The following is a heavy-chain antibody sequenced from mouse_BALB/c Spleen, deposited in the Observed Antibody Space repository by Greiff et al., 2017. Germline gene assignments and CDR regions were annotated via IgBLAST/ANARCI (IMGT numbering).Heavy chain of an antibody. Sequence: EVKLQESGPGLVKPSQSLSLTCSVTGYSITSGYYWNWIRQFPGNKLEWMGYISYDGSNNYNPSLKNRISITRDTSKNQFFLKLNSVTTEDTATYYCARDYYRYPMDYWGQGTSVTVSS. J-gene: IGHJ4*01. CDR3: ARDYYRYPMDY. CDR1: GYSITSGYY. CDR2: ISYDGSN. D-gene: IGHD2-14*01. V-gene: IGHV3-6*02.